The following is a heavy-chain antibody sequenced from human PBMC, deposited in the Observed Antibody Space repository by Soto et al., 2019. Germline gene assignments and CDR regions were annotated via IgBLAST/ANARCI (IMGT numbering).Heavy chain of an antibody. J-gene: IGHJ4*02. CDR1: GFTVSSNY. D-gene: IGHD2-15*01. CDR3: APAPRYCSCGSCYRGGVDY. V-gene: IGHV3-66*01. CDR2: IYSGGST. Sequence: EVQLVESGGGLVQPGGSLRLSCAASGFTVSSNYMSWVRQAPGKGLEWVSVIYSGGSTYYADSVKGRFTISRDNSKNTVDLQLNSLRAEDTGVCYCAPAPRYCSCGSCYRGGVDYWGQGTLVTVSS.